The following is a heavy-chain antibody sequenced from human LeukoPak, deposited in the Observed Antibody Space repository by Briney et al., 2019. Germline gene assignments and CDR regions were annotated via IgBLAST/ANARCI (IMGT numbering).Heavy chain of an antibody. CDR1: GGSISNYY. V-gene: IGHV4-59*01. D-gene: IGHD1-26*01. CDR3: AREGVGATTGSPAFDI. Sequence: SETLSLTCTVSGGSISNYYWNWIRQPPGKGLEWIGYMYYRGSTNYNPSLKSRVTISGDTSKNQFSLKLSSVTAADTAVYYCAREGVGATTGSPAFDIWGQGTMVTVSS. CDR2: MYYRGST. J-gene: IGHJ3*02.